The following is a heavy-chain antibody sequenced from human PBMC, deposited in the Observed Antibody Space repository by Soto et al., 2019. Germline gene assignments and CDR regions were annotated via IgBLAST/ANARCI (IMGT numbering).Heavy chain of an antibody. Sequence: VASVKVSCKASGGTFSSYAISWVRQAPGQGLEWMGGIIPIFGTANYAQKFQGRVTITADESTSTAYMELSNLRSEDTAVYYCARGIVVVIGPSAPFDYWGQGTLVTVSS. V-gene: IGHV1-69*13. J-gene: IGHJ4*02. CDR1: GGTFSSYA. D-gene: IGHD3-22*01. CDR3: ARGIVVVIGPSAPFDY. CDR2: IIPIFGTA.